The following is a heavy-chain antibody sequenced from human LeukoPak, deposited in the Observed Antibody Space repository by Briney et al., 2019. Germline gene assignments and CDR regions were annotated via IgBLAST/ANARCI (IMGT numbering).Heavy chain of an antibody. J-gene: IGHJ6*03. CDR3: ASYGVYCSGGSCYSLGTYYMDV. Sequence: GGSLRLSCATSGFTFSNYWMSWVRQAPGKGLEWVAKIKEDGSEKKYVDSVKGRFTISRDNAENAVHLEMNSLRAEDTAVYYCASYGVYCSGGSCYSLGTYYMDVWGKGTTVTVSS. D-gene: IGHD2-15*01. V-gene: IGHV3-7*01. CDR1: GFTFSNYW. CDR2: IKEDGSEK.